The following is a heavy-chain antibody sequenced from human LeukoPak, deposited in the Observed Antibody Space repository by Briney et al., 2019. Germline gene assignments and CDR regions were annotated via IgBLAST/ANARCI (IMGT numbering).Heavy chain of an antibody. CDR3: ARGHYYGSGSSYV. Sequence: SETLSLTCAVYGGSFSGYYWSWIRQPPGKGLEWIGEINHSGSTNYNPSLKSRVTISVDTSKNQFSLKLSSVTAADTAVYDCARGHYYGSGSSYVWGQGTLVTVSS. CDR1: GGSFSGYY. V-gene: IGHV4-34*01. J-gene: IGHJ4*02. D-gene: IGHD3-10*01. CDR2: INHSGST.